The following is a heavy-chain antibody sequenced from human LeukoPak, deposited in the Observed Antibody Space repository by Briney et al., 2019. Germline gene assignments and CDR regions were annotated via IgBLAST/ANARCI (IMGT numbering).Heavy chain of an antibody. CDR3: ARTYDFWSGYFY. J-gene: IGHJ4*02. Sequence: GGSLRLSCAASGFTFSSYWMNWVRQAPGKGLEWVASIKQDGGEKYYVDSVKGRFTISRDNAKDSLSLQMNSLGAEDTAIYYCARTYDFWSGYFYWGQGTLVTVSS. V-gene: IGHV3-7*01. CDR2: IKQDGGEK. CDR1: GFTFSSYW. D-gene: IGHD3-3*01.